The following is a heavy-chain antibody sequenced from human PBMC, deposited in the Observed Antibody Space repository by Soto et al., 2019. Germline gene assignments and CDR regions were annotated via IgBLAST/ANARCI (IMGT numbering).Heavy chain of an antibody. Sequence: GGSLRLSCAASGFTFSNAWMSWVRQAPGKGLEWVGRIKSKTDGGTTDYAAPVKGRFTISRDDSKNTLYLQMISLKTEDTAVYYCTSRDYGDYLFDYWGQGTLVTVSS. CDR1: GFTFSNAW. CDR3: TSRDYGDYLFDY. CDR2: IKSKTDGGTT. J-gene: IGHJ4*02. V-gene: IGHV3-15*01. D-gene: IGHD4-17*01.